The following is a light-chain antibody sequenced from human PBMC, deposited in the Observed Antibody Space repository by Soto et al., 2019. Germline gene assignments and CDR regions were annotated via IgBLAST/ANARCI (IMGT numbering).Light chain of an antibody. V-gene: IGKV3-15*01. J-gene: IGKJ1*01. CDR1: QSVSSN. CDR3: QQYNNWPRT. CDR2: GAS. Sequence: EMVMTQSPAILSVSPGESATLSCRASQSVSSNLAWYQQKPGQAPRLLIYGASTRATGIPARFSGSGSGTEFTLTISSLQSEDFAVYYCQQYNNWPRTFGQGTKV.